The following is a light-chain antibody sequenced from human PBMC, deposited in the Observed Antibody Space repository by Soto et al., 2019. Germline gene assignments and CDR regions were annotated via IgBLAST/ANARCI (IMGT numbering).Light chain of an antibody. CDR1: QGVNSNS. CDR3: QVSGRSALYT. Sequence: EIVLTQSLGTLSLSPGERATLSCRASQGVNSNSLAWYQQKPGQAPRLLMYAAANRATGIPDRFSGSGSGTDFTLTISRLEPEDFAVYYCQVSGRSALYTFGQGTRLEIK. CDR2: AAA. V-gene: IGKV3-20*01. J-gene: IGKJ2*01.